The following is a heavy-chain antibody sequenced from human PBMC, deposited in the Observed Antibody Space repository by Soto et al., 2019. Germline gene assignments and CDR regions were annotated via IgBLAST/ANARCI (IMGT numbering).Heavy chain of an antibody. CDR1: GYTFTSYG. J-gene: IGHJ4*02. V-gene: IGHV1-18*04. Sequence: VASVKVSCKASGYTFTSYGISWVRQAPGQGLEWMGWISAYNGNTNYAQKLQGRVTMTTDTSTSTAYMELISLSTEDTAVYYCVRDMGGGLTHYDYWGQGTQVTVSS. CDR3: VRDMGGGLTHYDY. D-gene: IGHD5-12*01. CDR2: ISAYNGNT.